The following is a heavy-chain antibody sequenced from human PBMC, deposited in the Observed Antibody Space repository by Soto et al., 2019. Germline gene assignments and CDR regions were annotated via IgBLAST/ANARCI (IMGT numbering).Heavy chain of an antibody. J-gene: IGHJ6*01. D-gene: IGHD2-15*01. CDR1: GFTFSSYG. CDR3: ARGEEYCSGGSCYYYYGMDV. V-gene: IGHV3-33*01. Sequence: QVQLVESGGGVVQPGRSLRLSCAASGFTFSSYGMHWVRQAPGKGLEWVAVIWYDGSNKYYADSVKGRFTISRDNSKNTLYLQMNSLRAEDTAVYYCARGEEYCSGGSCYYYYGMDVW. CDR2: IWYDGSNK.